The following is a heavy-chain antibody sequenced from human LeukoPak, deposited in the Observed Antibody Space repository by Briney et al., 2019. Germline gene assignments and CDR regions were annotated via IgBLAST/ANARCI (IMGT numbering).Heavy chain of an antibody. CDR2: ISAYNGNT. CDR3: ARWYSGSYQDYNWFDP. D-gene: IGHD1-26*01. CDR1: GYTFTSYG. Sequence: ASVKVSCKASGYTFTSYGISWVRQAPGQGLEWMGWISAYNGNTSYAQKLQGRVTMTTDTSTSTAYMELRSLRSDDTAVYYCARWYSGSYQDYNWFDPWGQGTLVTVSS. V-gene: IGHV1-18*01. J-gene: IGHJ5*02.